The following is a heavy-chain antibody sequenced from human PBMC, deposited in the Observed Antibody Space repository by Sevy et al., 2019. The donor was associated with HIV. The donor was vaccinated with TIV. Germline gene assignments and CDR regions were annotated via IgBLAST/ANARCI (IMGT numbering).Heavy chain of an antibody. CDR1: GFTFSSYG. J-gene: IGHJ6*02. Sequence: GESLKISCAASGFTFSSYGMHWVRQAPGKGLEWVAVISYDGSNKYYADSVKGRFTISRDNSKNTLYLQMNSLRAEDTAVYYCAKAKGRGYYDSSGYYHYYYYYGMDVWGQGTTVTVSS. CDR2: ISYDGSNK. V-gene: IGHV3-30*18. CDR3: AKAKGRGYYDSSGYYHYYYYYGMDV. D-gene: IGHD3-22*01.